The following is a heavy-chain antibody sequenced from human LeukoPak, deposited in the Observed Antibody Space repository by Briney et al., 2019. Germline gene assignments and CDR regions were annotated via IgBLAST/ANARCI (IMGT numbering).Heavy chain of an antibody. J-gene: IGHJ4*02. CDR3: ASEYYYDTSGYYSLAS. D-gene: IGHD3-22*01. Sequence: SETLSLTCAVYGGSFSGYYWSWIRQPAGKALEWIGRIYTSGSTNYNPSLKSRVTMSVDTSKNQFSLKLRSVTAADTAVYYCASEYYYDTSGYYSLASWGQGHLVTVSS. CDR1: GGSFSGYY. V-gene: IGHV4-59*10. CDR2: IYTSGST.